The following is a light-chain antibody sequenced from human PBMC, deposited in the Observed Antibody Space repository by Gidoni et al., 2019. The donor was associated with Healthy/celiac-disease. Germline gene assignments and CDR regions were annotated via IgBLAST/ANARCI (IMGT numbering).Light chain of an antibody. CDR2: EVS. CDR3: SSYTSSGGI. Sequence: QSALTQPASVSGSPGQSITISCTGTSSDVGGYNYVSWYQQHPGKAPKLMIYEVSNRPSGVYNRFSGSKSGNTAALTISGLQAEDEADYYCSSYTSSGGIFGGGTKLTVL. CDR1: SSDVGGYNY. J-gene: IGLJ2*01. V-gene: IGLV2-14*01.